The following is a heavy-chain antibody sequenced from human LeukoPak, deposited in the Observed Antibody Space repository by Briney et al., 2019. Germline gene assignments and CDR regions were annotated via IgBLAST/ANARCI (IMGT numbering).Heavy chain of an antibody. J-gene: IGHJ4*02. D-gene: IGHD3-22*01. V-gene: IGHV1-69*06. CDR1: GGTFSNYA. Sequence: SVKVSCKASGGTFSNYAISWVRQAPGQGLEWMGGIIPIFGTANYAQKFRGRVTITADKSTRTAYMELSSLRSEDTAVYYCARVPAYYDSSGYFPAGFDYWGQGTLVTVSS. CDR3: ARVPAYYDSSGYFPAGFDY. CDR2: IIPIFGTA.